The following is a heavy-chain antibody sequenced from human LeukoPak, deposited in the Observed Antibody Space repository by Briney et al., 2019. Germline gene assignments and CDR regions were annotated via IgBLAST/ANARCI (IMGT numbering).Heavy chain of an antibody. V-gene: IGHV4-34*01. CDR3: ARDSYLYGSGSYLGAFDI. J-gene: IGHJ3*02. D-gene: IGHD3-10*01. CDR1: GGSFSGYY. Sequence: PSETLSLTCAVYGGSFSGYYWRCIRQPPGKGVEWIGEINHSGSTNYNPSLKSRVTISVDTSKNQFSLKLSSVTAADTAVYYCARDSYLYGSGSYLGAFDIWGQGTMVTVSS. CDR2: INHSGST.